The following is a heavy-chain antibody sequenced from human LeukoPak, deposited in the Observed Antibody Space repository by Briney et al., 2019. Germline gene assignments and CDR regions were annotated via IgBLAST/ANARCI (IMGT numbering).Heavy chain of an antibody. D-gene: IGHD3-10*01. J-gene: IGHJ4*02. CDR2: ISSSSNPI. V-gene: IGHV3-48*01. CDR1: GFTFSSYS. Sequence: GGSLRLSCAASGFTFSSYSMNWVRQAPGKGLEWVSYISSSSNPIYFADSVKGRFTISRDNAKNSLYLQMNSLRAEDTAVYYCVMVRGGRVDYWGQGTLVTVSS. CDR3: VMVRGGRVDY.